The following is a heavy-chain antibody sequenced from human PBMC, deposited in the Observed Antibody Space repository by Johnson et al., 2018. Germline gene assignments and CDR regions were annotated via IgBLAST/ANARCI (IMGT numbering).Heavy chain of an antibody. J-gene: IGHJ6*03. D-gene: IGHD1-26*01. CDR2: ITWNSGRI. CDR1: GFTFDGYA. Sequence: EVQLVESGGGLVQPGRSLRLSCTGSGFTFDGYAMHWFRQTPGKGPEWVSGITWNSGRIVYADSVQGSFTISRDNAKNYLFLQMNSLRGEDTALYFCAKDRQSGRTPGSYYMAGWGKGTTVTVSS. CDR3: AKDRQSGRTPGSYYMAG. V-gene: IGHV3-9*01.